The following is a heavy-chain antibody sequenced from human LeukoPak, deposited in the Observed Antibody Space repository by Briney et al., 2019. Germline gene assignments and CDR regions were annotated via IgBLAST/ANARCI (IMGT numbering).Heavy chain of an antibody. J-gene: IGHJ3*02. CDR3: TTDHIAAAGTGGFAFDI. Sequence: PGGSLRLSCAASGFTFSNAWMSWVRQAPGKGLEWVGRIKSKTDGGTTDYAAPVKGRFTISRDDSKNTLYLQMNSLKTEDTAVYYCTTDHIAAAGTGGFAFDIWGQGTMVTVSS. D-gene: IGHD6-13*01. CDR1: GFTFSNAW. V-gene: IGHV3-15*01. CDR2: IKSKTDGGTT.